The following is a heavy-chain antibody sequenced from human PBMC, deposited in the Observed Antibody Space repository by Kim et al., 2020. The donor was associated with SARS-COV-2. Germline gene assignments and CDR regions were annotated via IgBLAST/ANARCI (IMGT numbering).Heavy chain of an antibody. D-gene: IGHD3-3*01. V-gene: IGHV3-23*01. CDR3: AKAGPGYYDFWSGYLGFMVV. Sequence: GGSLRLSCAASGFTFSSYAMSWVRQAPGKGLEWVSAISGSGGSTYYADSVKGRFTISRDNSKNPLYLQMNSLRAEDTAVYYCAKAGPGYYDFWSGYLGFMVVWGQGRTATVSS. CDR1: GFTFSSYA. CDR2: ISGSGGST. J-gene: IGHJ6*02.